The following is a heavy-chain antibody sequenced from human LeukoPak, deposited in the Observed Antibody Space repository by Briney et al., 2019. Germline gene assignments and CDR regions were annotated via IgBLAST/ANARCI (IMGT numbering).Heavy chain of an antibody. V-gene: IGHV3-30-3*01. CDR2: ISYDGSNK. J-gene: IGHJ5*02. D-gene: IGHD2-15*01. CDR1: GFTFSSYA. Sequence: GRSLRLSCAASGFTFSSYAMHWVRQAPGKGLEWVAVISYDGSNKYYADSVKGRFTISRDNSKNTLYLQMNSLRAEDTAVYYCARDSYCSGGSCYITGPNWFDPSGQGTLVTVSS. CDR3: ARDSYCSGGSCYITGPNWFDP.